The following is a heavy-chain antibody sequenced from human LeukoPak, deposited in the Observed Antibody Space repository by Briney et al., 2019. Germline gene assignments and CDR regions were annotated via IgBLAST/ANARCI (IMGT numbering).Heavy chain of an antibody. J-gene: IGHJ3*02. D-gene: IGHD1-26*01. V-gene: IGHV4-34*01. CDR1: GGSFSGYY. Sequence: SETLSLTCAVYGGSFSGYYWSWIRQPPGKGLEWIGEINHSGSTNYNPSLKSRVTISVDTSKNQFSLKLSSVTAADTAVYYCARVGATRTYDAFDIWGQGTMVTVSS. CDR3: ARVGATRTYDAFDI. CDR2: INHSGST.